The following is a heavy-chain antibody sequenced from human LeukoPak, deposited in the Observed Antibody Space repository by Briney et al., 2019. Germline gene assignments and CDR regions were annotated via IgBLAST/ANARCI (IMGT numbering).Heavy chain of an antibody. V-gene: IGHV3-23*01. J-gene: IGHJ6*03. CDR1: GFTFSSCG. CDR3: TKGGAVSSKSITMIRGTRRYYYYMDV. Sequence: GGSLRLSCAASGFTFSSCGMSWVRQAPGKGLEWVSALSDSGGSTFYADSVKGRSTISGDNSKNTLYLQMNRLRAEDTAVYYCTKGGAVSSKSITMIRGTRRYYYYMDVWGKGTTVTISS. CDR2: LSDSGGST. D-gene: IGHD3-10*01.